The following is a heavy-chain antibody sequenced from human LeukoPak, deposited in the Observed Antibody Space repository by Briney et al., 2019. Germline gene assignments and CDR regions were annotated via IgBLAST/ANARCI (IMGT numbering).Heavy chain of an antibody. CDR2: ISADGGSA. CDR3: ATESGKFDY. J-gene: IGHJ4*02. V-gene: IGHV3-43*02. Sequence: PGGSLRLSCVVSGLNFDEYAMHWVRQPPGKGLEWVSLISADGGSAFSADFVKGRFSISRDNSKNFLFLQMNSLRIEDTAMYYCATESGKFDYWGQGTLVAVSS. CDR1: GLNFDEYA.